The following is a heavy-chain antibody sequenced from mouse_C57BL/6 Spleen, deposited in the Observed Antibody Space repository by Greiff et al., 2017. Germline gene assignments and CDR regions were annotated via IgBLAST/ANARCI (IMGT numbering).Heavy chain of an antibody. CDR2: IYPGSGST. Sequence: QVQLQQSGAELVKPGASVKMSCKASGYTFTSYWITWVKQRPGQGLEWIGDIYPGSGSTNYNEKFKSKATLTVDTSSSTAYMQLSSLTSEASAVYYCARADDGYSFDYWGQGTTLTVSS. CDR1: GYTFTSYW. V-gene: IGHV1-55*01. CDR3: ARADDGYSFDY. J-gene: IGHJ2*01. D-gene: IGHD2-3*01.